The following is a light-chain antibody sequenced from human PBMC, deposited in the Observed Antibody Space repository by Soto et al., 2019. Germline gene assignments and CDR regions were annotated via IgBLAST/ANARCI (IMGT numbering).Light chain of an antibody. CDR2: DVD. CDR1: SSAVGRYNH. Sequence: QSVLTQPPSASGSPGQSVTISCTGTSSAVGRYNHVSWYQQHPGKAPKLMIFDVDKRPSGVTYRFSGSKSGNTASLTVAGLQAEEEADYYCSSYAGSTYVFGSGTKVTVL. V-gene: IGLV2-8*01. CDR3: SSYAGSTYV. J-gene: IGLJ1*01.